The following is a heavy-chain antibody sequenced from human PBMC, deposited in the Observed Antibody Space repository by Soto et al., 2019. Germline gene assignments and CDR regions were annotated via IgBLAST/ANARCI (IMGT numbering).Heavy chain of an antibody. D-gene: IGHD4-17*01. V-gene: IGHV3-74*01. Sequence: ELQLVQSGGGLVQPGGSLRLSCAASGFAFSNYWMHWVRQARGKGLVWVSRINGDGSSTSYADSVRGRFTISRDNAENALYLQMNSLRPEDTALYYCARFRVDGDSVPWGQGTLVTVSS. CDR2: INGDGSST. CDR1: GFAFSNYW. CDR3: ARFRVDGDSVP. J-gene: IGHJ5*02.